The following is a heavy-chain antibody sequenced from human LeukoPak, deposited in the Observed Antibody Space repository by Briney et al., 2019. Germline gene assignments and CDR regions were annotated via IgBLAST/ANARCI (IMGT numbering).Heavy chain of an antibody. V-gene: IGHV3-30-3*01. CDR1: GFTFSSYA. CDR2: ISYDGSNN. J-gene: IGHJ4*02. Sequence: PGRSLRLSCAVSGFTFSSYAMHWVRQAPGKGLEWVAVISYDGSNNYYADSVKGRFTISRDNSKNTLFLQMTSLTAEDTAVYYCATWDNAWEFAYWGQGTLVSVSS. D-gene: IGHD1-26*01. CDR3: ATWDNAWEFAY.